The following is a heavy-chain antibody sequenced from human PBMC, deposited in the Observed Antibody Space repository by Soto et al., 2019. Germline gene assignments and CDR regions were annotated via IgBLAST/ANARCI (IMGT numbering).Heavy chain of an antibody. CDR1: GFTFSSYS. CDR2: ISSSSSTI. J-gene: IGHJ4*02. Sequence: GGSLRLSCAASGFTFSSYSMNWVRQAPGKGLEWVSYISSSSSTIYYADSVKGRFTISRDNAKNSLYLQMNSLRAEDTAVYYCARDYYDSSGYYALFDYWGQGTLVTVSS. V-gene: IGHV3-48*01. D-gene: IGHD3-22*01. CDR3: ARDYYDSSGYYALFDY.